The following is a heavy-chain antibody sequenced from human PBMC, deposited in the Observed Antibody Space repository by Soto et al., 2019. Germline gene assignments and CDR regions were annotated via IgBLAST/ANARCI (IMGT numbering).Heavy chain of an antibody. Sequence: QVQLVQSGGEVRKPGSSVQVSCKASGGTFDNYAIVWVRQAPGQGLEWVGGIIAVLGAANYAQKLQDKVTITADASTSTAYMGLSSLTSEDTAVYYCARVAPWLGYYFDYWGQGTLVTVSS. CDR3: ARVAPWLGYYFDY. J-gene: IGHJ4*02. CDR2: IIAVLGAA. D-gene: IGHD5-12*01. CDR1: GGTFDNYA. V-gene: IGHV1-69*01.